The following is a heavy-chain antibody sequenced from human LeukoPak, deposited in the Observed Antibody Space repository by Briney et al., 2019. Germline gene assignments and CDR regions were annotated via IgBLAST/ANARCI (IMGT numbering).Heavy chain of an antibody. V-gene: IGHV4-30-4*07. Sequence: SQTLSLTCAVSGGSISSGGYSWSWIRQPPGKGLEWIGYIYYSGSTYYNPSLKSRVTISVDTSKNQFSLKLSSVTAADTAVYYCASAQRHHDILTGYYSSWFDPWGQGTLVTVSS. D-gene: IGHD3-9*01. J-gene: IGHJ5*02. CDR1: GGSISSGGYS. CDR2: IYYSGST. CDR3: ASAQRHHDILTGYYSSWFDP.